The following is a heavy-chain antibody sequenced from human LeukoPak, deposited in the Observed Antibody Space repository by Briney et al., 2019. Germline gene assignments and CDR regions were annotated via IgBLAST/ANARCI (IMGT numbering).Heavy chain of an antibody. D-gene: IGHD2-15*01. J-gene: IGHJ6*02. V-gene: IGHV4-34*01. CDR3: ARGVKRGYCSGGSCMTRKIYYYGMDV. CDR2: INHSGST. CDR1: GGSFSGYC. Sequence: PSGTLSLTCAVYGGSFSGYCWSWIRQPPGKGLEWIGEINHSGSTNYNPSLKSRVTISVDTSKNQFSLKLSSVTAADTAAYYCARGVKRGYCSGGSCMTRKIYYYGMDVWGQGTTVTVSS.